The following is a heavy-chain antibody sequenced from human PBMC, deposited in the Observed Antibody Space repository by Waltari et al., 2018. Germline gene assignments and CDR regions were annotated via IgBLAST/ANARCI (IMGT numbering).Heavy chain of an antibody. Sequence: QLVESGRGWNQTRGSRRLSWDASGPTFRTYALSWIRQAPGMGLEWVSAISTSGASTYYAASVKGRFTISRDNSKNTLHLQMNSLRADDTAVYYCARVGGGNYDDSGSASRFDYWGQGTLVTVSS. J-gene: IGHJ4*02. D-gene: IGHD3-22*01. CDR3: ARVGGGNYDDSGSASRFDY. V-gene: IGHV3-23*04. CDR2: ISTSGAST. CDR1: GPTFRTYA.